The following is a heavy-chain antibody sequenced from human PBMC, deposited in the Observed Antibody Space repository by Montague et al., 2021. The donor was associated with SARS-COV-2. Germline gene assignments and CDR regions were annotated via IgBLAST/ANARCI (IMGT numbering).Heavy chain of an antibody. CDR1: GGSISSSSYY. D-gene: IGHD3-3*01. CDR2: IYYSGST. CDR3: AGERREDFWSGYSSYYYYSMDV. V-gene: IGHV4-39*02. Sequence: SETLSLTCTVSGGSISSSSYYWGWIRQPPGKGLEWIGSIYYSGSTYYNPSLKSRVPMSVDTSKNQFSLKLSSVTAADTAVYYCAGERREDFWSGYSSYYYYSMDVWGQGTTVTVSS. J-gene: IGHJ6*03.